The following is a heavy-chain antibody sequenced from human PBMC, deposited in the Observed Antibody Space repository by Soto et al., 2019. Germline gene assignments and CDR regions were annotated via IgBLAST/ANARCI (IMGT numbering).Heavy chain of an antibody. CDR3: ARRRGAGGHFGY. V-gene: IGHV3-23*01. CDR1: GFTFTSYA. J-gene: IGHJ4*02. Sequence: EVQLLESGGGLVQPEGSLRLSCAASGFTFTSYAMGWVRQAPGKGLACVSVVSRGGRTPYADSVTGRFIVSRDNSKNTVSLQMNSRRADDTAVYYCARRRGAGGHFGYWGQGALVTVSS. CDR2: VSRGGRT. D-gene: IGHD2-15*01.